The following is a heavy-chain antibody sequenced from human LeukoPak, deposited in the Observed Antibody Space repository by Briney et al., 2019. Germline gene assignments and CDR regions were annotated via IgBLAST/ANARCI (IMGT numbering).Heavy chain of an antibody. D-gene: IGHD6-19*01. CDR3: AKDSSGWYYYYGMDV. J-gene: IGHJ6*02. CDR2: IGGSDGST. CDR1: GFTFSNYA. V-gene: IGHV3-23*01. Sequence: GASLRLSCAASGFTFSNYAMTWVRQAPGKGLEWVSVIGGSDGSTHYADSVRGRFTISRDNSKYTLNLQMNSLRAEDTAVYYCAKDSSGWYYYYGMDVWGQGTTVTVSS.